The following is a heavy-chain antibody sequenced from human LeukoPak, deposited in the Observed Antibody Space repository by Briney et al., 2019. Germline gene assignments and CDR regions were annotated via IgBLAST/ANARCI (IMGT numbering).Heavy chain of an antibody. Sequence: GESLKISCKGSGYRITSYWIAWVRQMPGKGLEWMGIIYPSDSDTRYSPSFQGQVTISADRSINTAYPQWSSLKASDTAMYYCARRVAVGGLYYFDYWGQGTLVTVSS. CDR2: IYPSDSDT. V-gene: IGHV5-51*01. CDR1: GYRITSYW. J-gene: IGHJ4*02. CDR3: ARRVAVGGLYYFDY. D-gene: IGHD4-23*01.